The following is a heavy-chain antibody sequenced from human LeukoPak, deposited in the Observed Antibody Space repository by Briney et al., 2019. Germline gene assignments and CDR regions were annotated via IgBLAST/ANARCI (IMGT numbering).Heavy chain of an antibody. CDR1: GYTFTSYY. V-gene: IGHV1-2*06. D-gene: IGHD3-10*01. J-gene: IGHJ4*02. CDR3: ARVAAMVRGVIILYHFDY. CDR2: ISPNSGGT. Sequence: ASVTVSCKASGYTFTSYYMHWVRQAPGQGLEWMGRISPNSGGTNYAQKFQGRVTMTRDTSISTAYMELSRLRSDDTAVYYCARVAAMVRGVIILYHFDYWGQGTLVTVSS.